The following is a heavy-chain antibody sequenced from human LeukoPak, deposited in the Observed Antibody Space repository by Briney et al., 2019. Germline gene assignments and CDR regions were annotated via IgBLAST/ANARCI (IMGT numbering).Heavy chain of an antibody. CDR1: GFTFSSYG. J-gene: IGHJ4*02. CDR2: ISYDGSNK. Sequence: GGSLRLSCAASGFTFSSYGMHWVRQAPGKGLEWVAVISYDGSNKYYADSVKGRFTISRDNSKNTLYLQMNSLRAEDTAVYYCAKAGYYDSSGYPHYYFDYWGQGTLVTVSS. CDR3: AKAGYYDSSGYPHYYFDY. D-gene: IGHD3-22*01. V-gene: IGHV3-30*18.